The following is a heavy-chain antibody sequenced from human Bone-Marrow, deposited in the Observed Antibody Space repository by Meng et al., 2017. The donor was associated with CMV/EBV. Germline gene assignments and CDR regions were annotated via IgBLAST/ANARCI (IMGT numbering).Heavy chain of an antibody. CDR3: AILYFHDNCCYNDV. V-gene: IGHV1-46*01. D-gene: IGHD3-10*01. CDR2: INPSSGSA. J-gene: IGHJ4*03. CDR1: GYTFTSYY. Sequence: ASVKVSCKASGYTFTSYYMHWVRQAPGQGLEWMGMINPSSGSASYAQKFQGRVTMTRDTSTSTVYMELSSLRSEDTAVYYCAILYFHDNCCYNDVWGQGTLVTVSS.